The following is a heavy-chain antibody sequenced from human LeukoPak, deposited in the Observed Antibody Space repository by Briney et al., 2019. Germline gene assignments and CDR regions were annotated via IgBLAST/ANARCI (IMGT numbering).Heavy chain of an antibody. V-gene: IGHV3-23*01. CDR1: GFTFSNYG. D-gene: IGHD1-1*01. CDR3: ATRPGYRAFDY. J-gene: IGHJ4*02. Sequence: GGSLRLSCAASGFTFSNYGMNWVRQAPGKGLEWVSVINDSGGKTHYADSVKGRFTISRDNSKNTLYLQMNSLRLEDTAVYYCATRPGYRAFDYWGQGTLVTVSS. CDR2: INDSGGKT.